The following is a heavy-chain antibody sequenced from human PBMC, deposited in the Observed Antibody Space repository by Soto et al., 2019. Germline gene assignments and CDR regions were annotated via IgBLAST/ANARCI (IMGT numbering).Heavy chain of an antibody. J-gene: IGHJ6*03. V-gene: IGHV3-23*01. CDR3: AKDPNSSAFYFYMDV. CDR2: ISRSGDIT. D-gene: IGHD3-22*01. CDR1: GFSFRTYA. Sequence: EQLLESGGDLVQPGGSLRLSCVGSGFSFRTYAMTWVRQAPGRGLEGVAGISRSGDITYYADSVKGRFTISRDNSKNTLYLQMESRRGDDTAVYFCAKDPNSSAFYFYMDVWGKGTTVTVSS.